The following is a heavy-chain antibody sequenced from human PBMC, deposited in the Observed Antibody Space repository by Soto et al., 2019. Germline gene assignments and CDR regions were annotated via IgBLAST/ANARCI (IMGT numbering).Heavy chain of an antibody. CDR1: GYTLTRYG. CDR2: INPDNGKT. CDR3: ARDSRNIPLHY. Sequence: ASVKVSCKASGYTLTRYGISWVRQAPGQGLEWMGWINPDNGKTKYTQKLQGRVSITTDTSASTAYMELSSLRSEDTAVYYCARDSRNIPLHYWGQGTLVTVSS. D-gene: IGHD6-13*01. J-gene: IGHJ4*02. V-gene: IGHV1-18*01.